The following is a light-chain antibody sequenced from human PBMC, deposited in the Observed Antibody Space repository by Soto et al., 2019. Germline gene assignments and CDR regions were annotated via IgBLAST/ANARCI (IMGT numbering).Light chain of an antibody. Sequence: QLVLTQPPSASGSPGQSVTISCTGTSSDIGAYNYVSWYQQHPGKAPKLMITEVSKRPSGVPDRFSGSKSGNTASLTVSGLQAEDEADYYCSSYAGSNDRWVFGGGTKLTVL. J-gene: IGLJ3*02. CDR2: EVS. CDR3: SSYAGSNDRWV. CDR1: SSDIGAYNY. V-gene: IGLV2-8*01.